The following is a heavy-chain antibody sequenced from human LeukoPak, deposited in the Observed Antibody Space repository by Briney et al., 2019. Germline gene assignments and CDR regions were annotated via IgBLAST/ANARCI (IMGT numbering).Heavy chain of an antibody. D-gene: IGHD3-3*01. CDR3: ARTGFRYGVFDY. CDR1: GYTFTGYY. Sequence: ASVKVSCKASGYTFTGYYMHWVRQAPGQGLEWMGWVNPNSGGTNYAQKLQGRVTMTTDTSTSTAYMELRSLRSDDTAVYYCARTGFRYGVFDYWGQGTLVTVSS. CDR2: VNPNSGGT. V-gene: IGHV1-2*02. J-gene: IGHJ4*02.